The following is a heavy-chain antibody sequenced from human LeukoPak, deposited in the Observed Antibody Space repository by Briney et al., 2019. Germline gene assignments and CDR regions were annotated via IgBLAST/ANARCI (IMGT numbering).Heavy chain of an antibody. CDR1: GGTFTSYA. V-gene: IGHV1-2*02. CDR2: INPNSGGT. Sequence: ASVKVSCKASGGTFTSYAISWVRQAPGQGLEWMGWINPNSGGTNYAQKFQGRVTMTRDTSISTAYMELSRLRSDDTAVYYCARHLPRIVGARFDPWGQGTLVTVSS. CDR3: ARHLPRIVGARFDP. D-gene: IGHD1-26*01. J-gene: IGHJ5*02.